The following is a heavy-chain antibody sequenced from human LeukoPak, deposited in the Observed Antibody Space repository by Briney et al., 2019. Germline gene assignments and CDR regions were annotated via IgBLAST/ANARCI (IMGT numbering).Heavy chain of an antibody. CDR2: IYYSGST. D-gene: IGHD6-13*01. CDR3: ARKVRGSSSHFDY. V-gene: IGHV4-39*01. Sequence: SETLSLTCTVSGGSISSSSYYWGWIRQPPGKGLEWIGSIYYSGSTYYNPSLKSRVTISVDTSKNQFSLKLSSATAADTAVYYCARKVRGSSSHFDYWGQGTLVTVSS. J-gene: IGHJ4*02. CDR1: GGSISSSSYY.